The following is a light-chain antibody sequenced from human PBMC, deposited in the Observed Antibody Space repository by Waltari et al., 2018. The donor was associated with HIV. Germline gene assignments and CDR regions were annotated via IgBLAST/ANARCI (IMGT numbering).Light chain of an antibody. CDR3: FSYAGNNYLL. J-gene: IGLJ2*01. CDR1: SSDIGLYNF. Sequence: QSALTQPPSASGSPGQSATISCAGTSSDIGLYNFVSWYQHHPGKAPKLMISEVSRRPSGVPDRFSGSKSGNTASLTVSGLQAEDEAAYYCFSYAGNNYLLFGGGTKLTVL. CDR2: EVS. V-gene: IGLV2-8*01.